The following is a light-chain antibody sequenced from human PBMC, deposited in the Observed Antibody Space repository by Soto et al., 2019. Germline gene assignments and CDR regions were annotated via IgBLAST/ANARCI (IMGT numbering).Light chain of an antibody. Sequence: DIVMTQSPLSLPVTPGEPASISCRSXXXXXXXXXXXXLDWYLQKPGQSPQLLIYLGSYRASGVPDRFSGSGSGTDFTLKISRVEAEDVGIYYCMQTLQTPLGFGGGTKVEIK. J-gene: IGKJ4*01. CDR1: XXXXXXXXXXX. CDR3: MQTLQTPLG. CDR2: LGS. V-gene: IGKV2-28*01.